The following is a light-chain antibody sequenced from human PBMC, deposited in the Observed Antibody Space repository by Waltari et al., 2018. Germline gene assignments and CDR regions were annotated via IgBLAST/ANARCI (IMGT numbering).Light chain of an antibody. CDR2: KAS. CDR3: QQYNSDSHS. V-gene: IGKV1-5*03. CDR1: QIISTW. Sequence: DIQMTQSPSSLSASVGDKVTITCRASQIISTWLAWFQLKQGKAPKLLIYKASNLESGVPSRFSGSGSGTEFTLTISSLLPEDFATYYCQQYNSDSHSFGQGTRLEIK. J-gene: IGKJ2*01.